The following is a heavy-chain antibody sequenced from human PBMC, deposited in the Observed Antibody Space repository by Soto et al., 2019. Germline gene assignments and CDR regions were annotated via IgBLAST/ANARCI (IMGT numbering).Heavy chain of an antibody. Sequence: QVQLQESGPGLVKPSETLSLTCTVSGGSISSYYWSWIRQPPGKGLEWIGYIYYSGSTNYNPSLTSRGTISVDTSKNQFSLKLSSVTAADTAVYYCARLYGLDAFDIWGQGTMVTVSS. J-gene: IGHJ3*02. CDR2: IYYSGST. CDR3: ARLYGLDAFDI. CDR1: GGSISSYY. V-gene: IGHV4-59*08. D-gene: IGHD3-16*02.